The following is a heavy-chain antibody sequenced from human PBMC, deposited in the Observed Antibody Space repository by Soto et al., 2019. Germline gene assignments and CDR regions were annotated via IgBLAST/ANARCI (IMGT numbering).Heavy chain of an antibody. CDR1: GFTFSSYS. CDR2: ISSSSSTI. J-gene: IGHJ4*02. V-gene: IGHV3-48*01. Sequence: PGGSLRLSCAASGFTFSSYSMNWVRQAPGKGLEWVSYISSSSSTIYYADSVKGRFTISRDNSKNTLYLQMNSLRAEVTAVYYCAKALYYDFWSGYPLRYYFDYWGQGTLVTVSS. CDR3: AKALYYDFWSGYPLRYYFDY. D-gene: IGHD3-3*01.